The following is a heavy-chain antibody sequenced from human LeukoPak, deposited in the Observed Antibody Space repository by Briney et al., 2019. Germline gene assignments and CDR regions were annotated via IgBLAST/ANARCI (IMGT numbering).Heavy chain of an antibody. V-gene: IGHV4-59*12. CDR2: IYHSGST. J-gene: IGHJ3*02. CDR3: ARVFRAFDI. CDR1: GGSISSYY. Sequence: PSETLSLTCTVSGGSISSYYWSWIRQPPGKGLEWIGEIYHSGSTNYNPSLKSRVTISVDKSKNQFSLKLSSVTAADTAVYYCARVFRAFDIWGQGTMVTVSS.